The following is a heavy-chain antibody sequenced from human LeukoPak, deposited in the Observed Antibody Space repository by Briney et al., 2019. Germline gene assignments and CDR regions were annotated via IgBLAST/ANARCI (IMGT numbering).Heavy chain of an antibody. CDR3: ARERWDYGDYWFDP. J-gene: IGHJ5*02. V-gene: IGHV3-7*01. CDR2: IKQDGSEK. Sequence: GGSLRLSCAASGFTFSSYWMSWVRQAPGKGLEWVANIKQDGSEKYYVDSVKGRFTISRDNAKNSLYLQMNSLRAEDTAVHYCARERWDYGDYWFDPWGQGTLVTVSS. CDR1: GFTFSSYW. D-gene: IGHD4-17*01.